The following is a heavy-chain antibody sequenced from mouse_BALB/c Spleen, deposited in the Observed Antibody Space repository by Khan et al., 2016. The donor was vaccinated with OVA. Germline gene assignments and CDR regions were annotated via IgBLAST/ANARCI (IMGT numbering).Heavy chain of an antibody. Sequence: QVQLKESGPGLVAPSQSLSITCTVSGFSLTTYGVHWVRQPPGKGLAWLVVIWSDGITTYNSALKSRLCISKDNSKSQVFLKMNSLQTDDTAMYYCAKGGFYAMDCWGQGTSFTDST. CDR2: IWSDGIT. V-gene: IGHV2-6*02. CDR1: GFSLTTYG. J-gene: IGHJ4*01. CDR3: AKGGFYAMDC.